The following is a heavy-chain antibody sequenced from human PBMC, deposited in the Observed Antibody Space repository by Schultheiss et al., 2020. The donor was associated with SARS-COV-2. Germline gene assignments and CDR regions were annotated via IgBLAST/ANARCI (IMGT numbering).Heavy chain of an antibody. Sequence: SVKVSCKASGGTFSSYAISWVRQAPGQGLEWMGGIIPIFGTANYAQKFQGRVTITADKSTSTAYMELSSLRSEDTAVYYCARDQAYYDFWSGYYSSGMDVWGQGTTVTVSS. D-gene: IGHD3-3*01. CDR3: ARDQAYYDFWSGYYSSGMDV. J-gene: IGHJ6*02. CDR1: GGTFSSYA. V-gene: IGHV1-69*06. CDR2: IIPIFGTA.